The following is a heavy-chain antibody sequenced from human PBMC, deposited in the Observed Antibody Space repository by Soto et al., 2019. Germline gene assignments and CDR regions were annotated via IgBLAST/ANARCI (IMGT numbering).Heavy chain of an antibody. CDR2: GNTGSGYK. CDR3: ARADPRHYYMDV. J-gene: IGHJ6*03. V-gene: IGHV1-8*01. CDR1: GYVFPSYD. Sequence: QVQLVQSGAEVKKPGASVKVSCKASGYVFPSYDITWVRQAPGHGLEWMGWGNTGSGYKGYAQKFQGRVTMTRNMSISTVYMELSSLRSEDTAVYYCARADPRHYYMDVWGKGTTVTVSS.